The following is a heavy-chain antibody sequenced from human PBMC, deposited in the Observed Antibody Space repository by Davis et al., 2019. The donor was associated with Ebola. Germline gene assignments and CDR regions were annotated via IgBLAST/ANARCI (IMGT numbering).Heavy chain of an antibody. CDR3: ARGPSGGSSTSYVKH. CDR1: GFTFSSYG. D-gene: IGHD2-2*01. CDR2: IWYDGSNK. J-gene: IGHJ1*01. Sequence: GESLKISCAASGFTFSSYGMHWVRQAPGKGLEWVAVIWYDGSNKYYADSVKGRFTISRDNSKNTLYLQMNSLRAEDTAVYYCARGPSGGSSTSYVKHWGQGTLVIVSS. V-gene: IGHV3-33*01.